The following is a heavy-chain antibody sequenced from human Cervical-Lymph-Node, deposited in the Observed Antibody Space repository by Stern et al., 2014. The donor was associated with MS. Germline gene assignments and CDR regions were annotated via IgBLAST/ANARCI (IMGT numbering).Heavy chain of an antibody. V-gene: IGHV3-30*03. CDR2: ISYDGNHK. CDR3: ARDYEDTSMLFDH. Sequence: VQLVESGGALVQPGGSLRLSCAASGFTFSSYCMHWVRQAPGQGLEWVSVISYDGNHKYYAASVKGRFTISRDNSKNTLHLQMNSVTPDDTAIYYCARDYEDTSMLFDHWGQGTLVTVSS. D-gene: IGHD2-8*01. CDR1: GFTFSSYC. J-gene: IGHJ4*02.